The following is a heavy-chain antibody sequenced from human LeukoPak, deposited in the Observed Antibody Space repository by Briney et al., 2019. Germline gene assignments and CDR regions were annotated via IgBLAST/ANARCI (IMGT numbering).Heavy chain of an antibody. D-gene: IGHD6-13*01. Sequence: SETLSLTCTVSGGSINSYYWSWIRQPPGKGLEWIGYIYYSGSTNYNPSLRSRVTISVDKSKNQFSLKMNSVNAADTAMYYCAGLHFAAAEEFDPWGQGTLVTVSS. CDR1: GGSINSYY. V-gene: IGHV4-59*08. J-gene: IGHJ5*02. CDR2: IYYSGST. CDR3: AGLHFAAAEEFDP.